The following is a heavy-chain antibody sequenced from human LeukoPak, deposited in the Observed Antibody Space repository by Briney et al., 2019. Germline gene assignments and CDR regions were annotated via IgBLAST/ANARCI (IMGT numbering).Heavy chain of an antibody. CDR1: GGSVSRTSDY. J-gene: IGHJ4*02. V-gene: IGHV4-39*01. D-gene: IGHD6-19*01. Sequence: SETLSLTCTVSGGSVSRTSDYWDWIRQPPGKGLEWIGSIYYTGTTYYSPSLKSRLTMSVDTSKNQFSLTLSSVTAADTAVYYCARSLAVAGTGSAGSLDLDYWGQGTLVTVSS. CDR3: ARSLAVAGTGSAGSLDLDY. CDR2: IYYTGTT.